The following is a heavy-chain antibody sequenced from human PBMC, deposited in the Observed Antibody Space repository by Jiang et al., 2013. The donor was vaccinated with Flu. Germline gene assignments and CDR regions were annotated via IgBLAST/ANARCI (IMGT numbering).Heavy chain of an antibody. Sequence: SGPGLVKPSETLSLTCTVSGGSISSYYWSWIRQPPGKGLEWIAYIYYSGSTYYNPSLKSRVTISVDTSQNQFSLKLSSVTAADTAVYYCARHFLPGGSYYFDYWGQGTLVTVSS. J-gene: IGHJ4*02. D-gene: IGHD1-26*01. CDR3: ARHFLPGGSYYFDY. CDR1: GGSISSYY. CDR2: IYYSGST. V-gene: IGHV4-59*08.